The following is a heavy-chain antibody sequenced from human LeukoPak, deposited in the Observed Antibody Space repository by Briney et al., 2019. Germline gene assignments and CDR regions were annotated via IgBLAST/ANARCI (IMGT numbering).Heavy chain of an antibody. J-gene: IGHJ4*02. CDR1: GFTFSSYA. Sequence: GGSLRLSCAASGFTFSSYAMSWVRQAPGKGLEWVSYISSSGSTIYYADSVKGRFTISRDNAKNSLYLQMNSLRAEDTAVYYCKRGSSSPNYDYWGQGTLVTVSS. D-gene: IGHD6-13*01. CDR3: KRGSSSPNYDY. V-gene: IGHV3-48*04. CDR2: ISSSGSTI.